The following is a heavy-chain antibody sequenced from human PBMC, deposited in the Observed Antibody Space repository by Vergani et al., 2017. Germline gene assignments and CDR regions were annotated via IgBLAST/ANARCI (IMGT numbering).Heavy chain of an antibody. D-gene: IGHD2-2*01. CDR2: ISGSGGST. J-gene: IGHJ3*02. Sequence: EVQLLESGGGLVQPGGSLRLSCAASGFTFSSYAMSWVRQAPGKGLEWVSAISGSGGSTYYADSVKGRFTISRDNSKNTLYLQMNSLRAEDTAVYYCATDIVVVPAAIDAFDIWGQGTMVTVSS. CDR1: GFTFSSYA. V-gene: IGHV3-23*01. CDR3: ATDIVVVPAAIDAFDI.